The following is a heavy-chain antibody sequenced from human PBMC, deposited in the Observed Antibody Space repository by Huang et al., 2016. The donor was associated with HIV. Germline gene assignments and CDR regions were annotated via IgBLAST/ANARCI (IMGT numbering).Heavy chain of an antibody. V-gene: IGHV1-69*13. CDR3: ARGAPDLDSHLYH. J-gene: IGHJ5*02. CDR2: IIPIFGTP. CDR1: GGTFNNA. Sequence: QVQLVQSGAEVKKPGSSVKVSCKVSGGTFNNAISWVRQAPGQGLEWMGGIIPIFGTPNYARKLQGRVTITADESTSIAYMELSSLRSEDTAVYYCARGAPDLDSHLYHWGQGTLVTVSS. D-gene: IGHD3-3*01.